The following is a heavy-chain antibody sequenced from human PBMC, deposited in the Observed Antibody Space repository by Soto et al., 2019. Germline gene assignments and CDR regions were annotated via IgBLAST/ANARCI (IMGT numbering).Heavy chain of an antibody. CDR2: MYHSGST. CDR3: ARDASYCSSTSCYRFDP. V-gene: IGHV4-4*02. Sequence: QVQLQESGPGLVKPSGTLSLTCAVSGGSISSSNWWSWVRQPPGKGLEWIGEMYHSGSTNYNPSLKSRGTVSVDKSKNQFSLKLSSVTAADTAVYYCARDASYCSSTSCYRFDPWGQGTLVTVSS. D-gene: IGHD2-2*02. CDR1: GGSISSSNW. J-gene: IGHJ5*02.